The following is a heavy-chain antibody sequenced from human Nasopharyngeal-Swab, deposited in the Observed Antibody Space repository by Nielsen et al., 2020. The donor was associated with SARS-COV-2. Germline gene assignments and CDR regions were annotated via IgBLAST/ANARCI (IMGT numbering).Heavy chain of an antibody. CDR1: GFTFSSYG. CDR3: AGGQGTVTTYYYYGMDV. V-gene: IGHV3-33*01. Sequence: GGSLKISCAASGFTFSSYGMHWVRQAPGKGLEWVAVIWYDGSNKYYADSVKGRFTISRDNSKNTLYLQMNSLRAEDTAVYYCAGGQGTVTTYYYYGMDVWGQGTTVTVSS. J-gene: IGHJ6*02. CDR2: IWYDGSNK. D-gene: IGHD4-17*01.